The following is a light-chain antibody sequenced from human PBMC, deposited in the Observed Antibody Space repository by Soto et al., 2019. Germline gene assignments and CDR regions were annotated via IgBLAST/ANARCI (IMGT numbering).Light chain of an antibody. CDR3: QQSNSWPPT. J-gene: IGKJ1*01. V-gene: IGKV3D-15*01. CDR2: GAS. CDR1: QSVSSN. Sequence: EIVMTQSPATLSVSPGERATLSCRASQSVSSNLAWYQQKPGQAPRLLIYGASTRATGIPARFSGSGSGTEFTLTISSLQSEDFAVYSCQQSNSWPPTFGQGTKVEI.